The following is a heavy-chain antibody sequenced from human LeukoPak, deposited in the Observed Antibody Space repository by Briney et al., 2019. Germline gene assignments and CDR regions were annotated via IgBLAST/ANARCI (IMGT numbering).Heavy chain of an antibody. CDR1: RGSISSGGYY. D-gene: IGHD3-16*02. CDR3: ARVNYDYVWGSYRRDAFDI. CDR2: IYYSGST. J-gene: IGHJ3*02. Sequence: PSQTLSLTCTVSRGSISSGGYYWSWIRQHPGKGLEWIGYIYYSGSTYYNPSLKSRVTISVDTSKNQFSLKLSSVTAADTAVYYCARVNYDYVWGSYRRDAFDIWGQGTMVTVSS. V-gene: IGHV4-31*03.